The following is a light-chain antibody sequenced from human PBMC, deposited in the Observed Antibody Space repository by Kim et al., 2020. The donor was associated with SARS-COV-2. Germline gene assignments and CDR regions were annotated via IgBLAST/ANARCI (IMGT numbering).Light chain of an antibody. CDR2: GAS. Sequence: LSRGERATLSCRASQSVSSYLAWYQQKPGLAPRLLIYGASNRATGIPARFSGSGSGTDFTLTISSLEPEDFAIYYCQQHNNWPLTFGGGTKVDIK. J-gene: IGKJ4*01. V-gene: IGKV3-11*01. CDR1: QSVSSY. CDR3: QQHNNWPLT.